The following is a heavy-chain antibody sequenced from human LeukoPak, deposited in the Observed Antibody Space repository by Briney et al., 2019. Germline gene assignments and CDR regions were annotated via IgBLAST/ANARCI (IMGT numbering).Heavy chain of an antibody. CDR3: ARGEPHYYYDSSGYYYP. V-gene: IGHV4-34*01. J-gene: IGHJ5*02. CDR1: GGSFSGYY. CDR2: INHSGST. D-gene: IGHD3-22*01. Sequence: SETLSLTCAVYGGSFSGYYWSWIRQPPGKGLEWIGEINHSGSTNYNPSLKSRVTISVDTSKNQFSLKLSSVTAADTAVYYCARGEPHYYYDSSGYYYPWGQGTLVTVSS.